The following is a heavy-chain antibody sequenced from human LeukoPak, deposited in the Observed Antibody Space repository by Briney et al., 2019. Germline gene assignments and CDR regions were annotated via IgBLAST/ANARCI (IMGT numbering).Heavy chain of an antibody. CDR2: INWNGGST. J-gene: IGHJ6*03. V-gene: IGHV3-20*04. CDR1: GFTFDDYG. Sequence: PGGSLRLSCAASGFTFDDYGMSWVRQAPGKGLEWVSGINWNGGSTGYADSVKGRFTISRDNSKNTLYLQMNSLRAEDTAVYYCAKGSDYDILTGYYMGYYYMDVWGKGTTVTISS. CDR3: AKGSDYDILTGYYMGYYYMDV. D-gene: IGHD3-9*01.